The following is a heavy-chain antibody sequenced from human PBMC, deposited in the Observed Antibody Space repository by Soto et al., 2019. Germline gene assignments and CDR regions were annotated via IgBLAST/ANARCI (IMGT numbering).Heavy chain of an antibody. CDR1: GGTFSSSA. CDR2: IVPMFDIT. J-gene: IGHJ4*02. CDR3: ATVPATAMAFLYLDH. D-gene: IGHD5-18*01. V-gene: IGHV1-69*13. Sequence: ASVKVSCKASGGTFSSSAINWVRQAPGQGLEWMGGIVPMFDITNYAQNLQGRVTITADESTSTAYMELSSLRSEDTAVYYCATVPATAMAFLYLDHWGQGTLVTVSS.